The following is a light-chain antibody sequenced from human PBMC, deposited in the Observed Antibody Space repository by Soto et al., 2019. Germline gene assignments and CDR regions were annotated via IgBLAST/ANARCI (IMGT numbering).Light chain of an antibody. V-gene: IGKV3-20*01. Sequence: EIVLTQSPGTLSLSPGERATLSCRASQSVSSSYLAWYQQKPGQAPRLLIYGASSRATGIPDRFSGSGSVTDFTLTISTLEHEDFAVYYCQQYGSSPPVTFGQGTRLEMK. CDR1: QSVSSSY. CDR3: QQYGSSPPVT. J-gene: IGKJ5*01. CDR2: GAS.